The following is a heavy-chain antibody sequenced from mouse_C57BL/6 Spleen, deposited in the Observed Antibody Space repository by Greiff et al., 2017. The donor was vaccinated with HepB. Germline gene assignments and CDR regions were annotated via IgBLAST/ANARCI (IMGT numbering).Heavy chain of an antibody. J-gene: IGHJ2*01. CDR3: GGRGRLRGQCFDY. CDR2: INPNNGGT. CDR1: GYTFTGYN. Sequence: EVQLQQSGPELVKPGASVKLSCKASGYTFTGYNMDWVKQSRGQGLEWIGDINPNNGGTSYNQKFKGKATMTADKSSSTAYMELRSLTSEDTAVYYWGGRGRLRGQCFDYWGQGTTLTVSS. V-gene: IGHV1-18*01. D-gene: IGHD2-4*01.